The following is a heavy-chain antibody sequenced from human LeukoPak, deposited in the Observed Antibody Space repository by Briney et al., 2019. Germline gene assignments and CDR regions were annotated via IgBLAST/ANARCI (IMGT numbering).Heavy chain of an antibody. V-gene: IGHV4-39*01. CDR3: ARRASYSSSWFSNWFDP. D-gene: IGHD6-13*01. CDR2: IYYSGST. Sequence: SEALSLTCTVSGGSISSSSYYWGWIRQPPGKGLEWIGSIYYSGSTYYNPSLKSRVTIFVDTSKNQFSLKLSSVTAADTAVYYCARRASYSSSWFSNWFDPWGQGTLVTVSS. CDR1: GGSISSSSYY. J-gene: IGHJ5*02.